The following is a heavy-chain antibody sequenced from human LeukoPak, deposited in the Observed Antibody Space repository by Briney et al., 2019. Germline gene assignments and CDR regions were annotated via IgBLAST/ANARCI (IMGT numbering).Heavy chain of an antibody. J-gene: IGHJ6*02. CDR2: IIPIFGTA. CDR3: ASTQGGTVTSYGMDV. Sequence: ASVKVSCKASGGTFSSYAISWVRQAPGQGLEWMGGIIPIFGTANYAQKFQGRVTITTDESTSTAYMELSSLRSEDTAVYYCASTQGGTVTSYGMDVWGQGTTVTVSS. V-gene: IGHV1-69*05. CDR1: GGTFSSYA. D-gene: IGHD4-17*01.